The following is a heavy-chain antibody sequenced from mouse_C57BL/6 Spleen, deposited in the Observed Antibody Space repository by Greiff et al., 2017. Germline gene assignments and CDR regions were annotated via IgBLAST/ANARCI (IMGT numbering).Heavy chain of an antibody. V-gene: IGHV10-1*01. J-gene: IGHJ4*01. CDR1: GFSFNTYA. CDR3: VRHEGYYHYAMDY. D-gene: IGHD2-3*01. Sequence: EVQLVESGGGLVQPKGSLKLSCAASGFSFNTYAMNWVRQAPGKGLEWVARIRSKSNNYATYYADSVKDRFTISRDDSESMLYLQMNNLKTEDTAMYYCVRHEGYYHYAMDYWGQGTSVTVSS. CDR2: IRSKSNNYAT.